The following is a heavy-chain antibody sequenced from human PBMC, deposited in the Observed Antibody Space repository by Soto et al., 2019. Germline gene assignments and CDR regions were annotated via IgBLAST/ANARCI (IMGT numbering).Heavy chain of an antibody. D-gene: IGHD6-13*01. CDR2: INQSGST. J-gene: IGHJ4*02. CDR3: SRTDSSSWSPFDY. Sequence: QVQLQQWGAGLLKPSETLSLTCAVYGGSFSGYYWSWIRQPPGKGLEWIGEINQSGSTNYNPSLKRRLXQPVDTSKNQFSLKLSSVTAADTAVYYCSRTDSSSWSPFDYWGQGTLVTVSS. V-gene: IGHV4-34*01. CDR1: GGSFSGYY.